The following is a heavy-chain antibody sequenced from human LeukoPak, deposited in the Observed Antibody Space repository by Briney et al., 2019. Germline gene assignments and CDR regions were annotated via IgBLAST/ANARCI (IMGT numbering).Heavy chain of an antibody. Sequence: GESLRISCKGSGYSFTSYWISWVRQMPGKGLEWMGRIDPSDFYTNYSPSFQGHVTISADKSISTAYLQWSSLKASDTAMYYCARHGQGLTGYSWFDPWGQGTLVTVSS. D-gene: IGHD3-9*01. J-gene: IGHJ5*02. CDR1: GYSFTSYW. CDR2: IDPSDFYT. CDR3: ARHGQGLTGYSWFDP. V-gene: IGHV5-10-1*01.